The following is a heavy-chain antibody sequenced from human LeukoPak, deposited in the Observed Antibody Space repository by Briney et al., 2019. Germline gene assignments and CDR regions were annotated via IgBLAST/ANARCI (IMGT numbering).Heavy chain of an antibody. V-gene: IGHV1-69*13. J-gene: IGHJ4*02. CDR2: IIPIFGTA. Sequence: SVKVSCKASGGTFSSYAISWVRQAPGQGLEWMGGIIPIFGTANYAQKFQGRVTITADESTSTAYMELSSLRSEDTAVYYCARDYYDSSGYYSTFDYWGQGTLVTVSS. CDR3: ARDYYDSSGYYSTFDY. CDR1: GGTFSSYA. D-gene: IGHD3-22*01.